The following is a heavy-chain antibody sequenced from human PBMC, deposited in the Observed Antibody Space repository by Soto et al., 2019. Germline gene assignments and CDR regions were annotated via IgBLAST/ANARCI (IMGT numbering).Heavy chain of an antibody. J-gene: IGHJ4*02. CDR1: GGTFSTYT. CDR3: ARDSGTVGYDDS. CDR2: IIPLLDVT. Sequence: QVQLVQSGAEVKKPGSSVKVSCKASGGTFSTYTINWVRQVPGQGLEWMGRIIPLLDVTNNAQRFQGRVTITADKSTSTVYMELTSLTSQDTAVYYCARDSGTVGYDDSWGQGTLVTVSS. D-gene: IGHD3-10*01. V-gene: IGHV1-69*08.